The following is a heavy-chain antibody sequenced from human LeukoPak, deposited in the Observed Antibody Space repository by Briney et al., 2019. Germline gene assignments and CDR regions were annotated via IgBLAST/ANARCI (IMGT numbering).Heavy chain of an antibody. J-gene: IGHJ3*02. CDR1: GFSFSGYE. CDR3: ARERASDI. V-gene: IGHV3-48*03. CDR2: ISGSGGTT. Sequence: GGSLRLSCAASGFSFSGYEMNWVRQAPGNGLEWVSYISGSGGTTHYADAVKGRFTISRDKAKNSLYLQMNSLRAEDTAVYYCARERASDIWGQGTMVTVSS.